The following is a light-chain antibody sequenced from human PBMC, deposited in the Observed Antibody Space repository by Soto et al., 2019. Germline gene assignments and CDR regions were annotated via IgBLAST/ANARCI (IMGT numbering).Light chain of an antibody. CDR1: QGISSY. Sequence: IQLTQSPSSLSASVGERVTITCRASQGISSYLAWYQQKPGKAPNLLIYAASTLQSGVPSRFSGSGSGTDFTLTISSLQPEDFATYYCQQLNSYPLTFGQGTKLEIK. CDR3: QQLNSYPLT. V-gene: IGKV1-9*01. J-gene: IGKJ2*01. CDR2: AAS.